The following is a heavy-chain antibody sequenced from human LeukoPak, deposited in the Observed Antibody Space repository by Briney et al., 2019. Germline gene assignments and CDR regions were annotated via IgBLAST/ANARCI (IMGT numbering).Heavy chain of an antibody. Sequence: GGSLRLSCAASGFIFSSYSMNWVRQAPGKGLEWVSYISSSSRTIYYADSVKGRFTISRDNAKNSLYPQMNSLRAEDTAVYYCARPQTYHYDSSGSPFDYWGQGTLVTVSS. V-gene: IGHV3-48*04. CDR1: GFIFSSYS. CDR2: ISSSSRTI. J-gene: IGHJ4*02. CDR3: ARPQTYHYDSSGSPFDY. D-gene: IGHD3-22*01.